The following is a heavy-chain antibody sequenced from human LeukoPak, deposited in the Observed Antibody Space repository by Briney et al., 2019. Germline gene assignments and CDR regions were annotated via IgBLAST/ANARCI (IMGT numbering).Heavy chain of an antibody. CDR1: GFIFNSYG. D-gene: IGHD3-10*01. CDR2: ISSDGSNK. J-gene: IGHJ4*02. V-gene: IGHV3-30*18. CDR3: AKTERMVRGVSNFDR. Sequence: GGSLRLSCAASGFIFNSYGMHWVRQAPGKGLEWVAVISSDGSNKYYADSVKGRFTISRDNSKNTLYLQMNSLRAEDTAVYYCAKTERMVRGVSNFDRWGQGTLVTVSS.